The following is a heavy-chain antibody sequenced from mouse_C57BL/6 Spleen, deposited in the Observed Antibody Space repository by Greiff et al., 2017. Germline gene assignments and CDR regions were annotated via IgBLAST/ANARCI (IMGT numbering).Heavy chain of an antibody. D-gene: IGHD1-1*01. J-gene: IGHJ2*01. V-gene: IGHV1-15*01. CDR1: GYTFTDYE. CDR3: TRRDCYGSSDFDY. CDR2: IDPETGGT. Sequence: VQLQQSGAELVRPGASVTLSCKASGYTFTDYEMHWVKQTPVHGLEWIGAIDPETGGTAYNQKFKGKAILTADKSSSTAYMELRSLTSEDSAVYVWTRRDCYGSSDFDYWGQGTTLTVSS.